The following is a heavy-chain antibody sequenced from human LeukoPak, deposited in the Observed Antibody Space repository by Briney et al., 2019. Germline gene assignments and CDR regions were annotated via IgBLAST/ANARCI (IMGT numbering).Heavy chain of an antibody. CDR1: VGSISILY. CDR3: ARGATYYYDRTYYFHC. D-gene: IGHD3-22*01. J-gene: IGHJ4*02. CDR2: ISYSGST. V-gene: IGHV4-59*12. Sequence: DPQTLICTVCVGSISILYWRWLRQPPEGGLVGIGYISYSGSTNYNPSLEGLVTISVDKSKNPFSLKLSSVTAADTAVYYCARGATYYYDRTYYFHCGGQGTLVTVPS.